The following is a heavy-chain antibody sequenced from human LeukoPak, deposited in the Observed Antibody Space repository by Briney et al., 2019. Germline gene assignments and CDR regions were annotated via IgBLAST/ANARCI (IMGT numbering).Heavy chain of an antibody. CDR2: INHSGST. Sequence: SETLSLTCAFYVGSFSGYYWSWIRQPPAKGLEWMGEINHSGSTNYNPSLKSRVTISVDTSKNQFSLKLSTVTAADTAVYYCAREGVQQLAPDYWGQGTLVTVSS. D-gene: IGHD6-13*01. CDR1: VGSFSGYY. V-gene: IGHV4-34*01. CDR3: AREGVQQLAPDY. J-gene: IGHJ4*02.